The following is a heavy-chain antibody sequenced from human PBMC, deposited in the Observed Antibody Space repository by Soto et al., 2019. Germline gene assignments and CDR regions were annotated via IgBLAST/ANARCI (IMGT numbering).Heavy chain of an antibody. CDR3: ARLNYDFWSGPLGNGMDV. CDR2: ISAYNGNT. Sequence: QVQLVQSGAEVKKPGASVKVSCKASGYTFTSYGISWVRQAPGQGLEWMGWISAYNGNTNYAQKLQGGDTMTTDTSTSTAYMELRSLRSDDTAVYYCARLNYDFWSGPLGNGMDVWGQGTTVTVSS. J-gene: IGHJ6*02. CDR1: GYTFTSYG. V-gene: IGHV1-18*01. D-gene: IGHD3-3*01.